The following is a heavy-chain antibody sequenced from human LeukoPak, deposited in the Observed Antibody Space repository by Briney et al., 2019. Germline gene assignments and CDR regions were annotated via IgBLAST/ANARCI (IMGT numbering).Heavy chain of an antibody. CDR1: GGSFRGFY. D-gene: IGHD5-12*01. V-gene: IGHV4-34*01. CDR2: INHSGSI. Sequence: SETLSLTCAVYGGSFRGFYWIWIRQTSGKGLEWIGEINHSGSINYNPSLKSRVTMSVDTSKNQFSLNLRSMTAADAGIYYCAREAIAGRVTTILPYWGQGTPVTVSS. CDR3: AREAIAGRVTTILPY. J-gene: IGHJ4*02.